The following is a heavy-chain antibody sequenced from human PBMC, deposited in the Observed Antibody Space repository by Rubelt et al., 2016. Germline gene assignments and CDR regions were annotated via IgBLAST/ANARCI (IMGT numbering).Heavy chain of an antibody. CDR2: RDNSGRT. J-gene: IGHJ4*02. V-gene: IGHV4-30-2*01. Sequence: QVQLQESGSGLVKPSQTLSLTCTVSGAPITSGGYSWSWIRQPPGKGLEWIGYRDNSGRTYYNASLRSRVSISVDSSKNQFALKLSSLNVADTAVYFCARDRHNYGPVDYWGQGILVTVYS. CDR3: ARDRHNYGPVDY. D-gene: IGHD5-18*01. CDR1: GAPITSGGYS.